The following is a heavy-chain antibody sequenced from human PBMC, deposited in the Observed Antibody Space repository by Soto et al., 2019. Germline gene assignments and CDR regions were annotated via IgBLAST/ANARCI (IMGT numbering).Heavy chain of an antibody. CDR3: AILRIATRNYKCFDL. CDR2: IYVTGAV. Sequence: PSQTLSLPCSVSGAALNSGNYYWSWIRQVPGKGLEWIGHIYVTGAVDYNPSLRDRITISQDTSERQFSLNLRLVTAADTAVYYSAILRIATRNYKCFDLWGQGTLGTASA. V-gene: IGHV4-31*03. CDR1: GAALNSGNYY. J-gene: IGHJ5*02. D-gene: IGHD2-21*01.